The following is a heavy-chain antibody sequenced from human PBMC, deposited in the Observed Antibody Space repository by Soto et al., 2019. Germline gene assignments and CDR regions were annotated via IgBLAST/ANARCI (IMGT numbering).Heavy chain of an antibody. Sequence: PSETLSLTCTVSGGSISSYYWSWIRQPPGKGLEWIGYIYYSGSTNYNPSLKSRVTISVDTSKNQFPLKLSSVTAADTAVYYCARGRGSGSSFYYYGMDVWGQGTTVTVSS. CDR1: GGSISSYY. D-gene: IGHD3-10*01. CDR2: IYYSGST. J-gene: IGHJ6*02. CDR3: ARGRGSGSSFYYYGMDV. V-gene: IGHV4-59*01.